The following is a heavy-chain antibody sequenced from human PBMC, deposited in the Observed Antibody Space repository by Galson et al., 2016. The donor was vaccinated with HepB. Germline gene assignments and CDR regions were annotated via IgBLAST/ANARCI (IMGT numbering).Heavy chain of an antibody. CDR1: GYTFNGYY. J-gene: IGHJ4*02. Sequence: SVKVSCKASGYTFNGYYIQWARQAPGQGLEWMGWINPNSGGTYYAQKFQGRVTMTTDTSISTAYMELSRLRSDDTAVYYCARYVADYFDNSGTSYSPSDYWGQGTLVTVSS. CDR2: INPNSGGT. D-gene: IGHD3-22*01. V-gene: IGHV1-2*02. CDR3: ARYVADYFDNSGTSYSPSDY.